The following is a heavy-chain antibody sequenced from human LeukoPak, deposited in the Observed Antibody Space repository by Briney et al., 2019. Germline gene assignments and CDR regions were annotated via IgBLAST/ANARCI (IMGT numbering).Heavy chain of an antibody. D-gene: IGHD6-19*01. Sequence: PGGSLRLSCAASGFTFSNYWMHWVRQVPGKGLVWVSRINTDGSIRNYADSEKGRFTISRDNAKNTLYLQMYSLRVEDTAVYYCARVSSSGWRRFKGNDAFDIWGQGTMVTVSS. CDR2: INTDGSIR. J-gene: IGHJ3*02. V-gene: IGHV3-74*01. CDR3: ARVSSSGWRRFKGNDAFDI. CDR1: GFTFSNYW.